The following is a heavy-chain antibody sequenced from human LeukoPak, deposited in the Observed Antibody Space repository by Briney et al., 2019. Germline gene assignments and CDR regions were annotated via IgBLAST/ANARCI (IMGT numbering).Heavy chain of an antibody. D-gene: IGHD6-6*01. Sequence: PSETLSLTCTVSGGSISGYYWYWIRQPAGKGLECIGRIYPSGSTYYNPSLKSRVSMSVDRSKNKFSLNLNSVTAADTAVYYCARYTTSSERWFDPWGQGTLVTVSA. V-gene: IGHV4-4*07. CDR1: GGSISGYY. J-gene: IGHJ5*02. CDR3: ARYTTSSERWFDP. CDR2: IYPSGST.